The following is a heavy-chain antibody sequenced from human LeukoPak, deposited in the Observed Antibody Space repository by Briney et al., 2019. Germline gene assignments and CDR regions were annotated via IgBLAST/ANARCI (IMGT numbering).Heavy chain of an antibody. CDR1: GGSISSYY. CDR3: ARSQRLRMAITMVRGVHFDI. D-gene: IGHD3-10*01. CDR2: INHSGST. V-gene: IGHV4-34*01. Sequence: PSETLSLTCTVSGGSISSYYWSWIRQPPGKGLEWIGEINHSGSTNYNPSLKSRVTISVDTSKNQFSLKLSSVTAADTAVYYCARSQRLRMAITMVRGVHFDIWGQGTMVTVSS. J-gene: IGHJ3*02.